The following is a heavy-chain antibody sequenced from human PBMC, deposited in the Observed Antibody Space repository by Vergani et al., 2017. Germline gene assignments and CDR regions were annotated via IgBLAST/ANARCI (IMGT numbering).Heavy chain of an antibody. J-gene: IGHJ4*02. CDR1: GFTFSSYW. Sequence: EVQLVESGGGLVQPGGSLRLSCAASGFTFSSYWMSWVRQAPGKGLEWVANIKQDGSEKYYVDSLKGRFTSSRDNAKKSRYRQMDSLRXEETAVYYCAGVAVAARAKDYWGQGTLVTVSS. D-gene: IGHD6-19*01. CDR3: AGVAVAARAKDY. V-gene: IGHV3-7*03. CDR2: IKQDGSEK.